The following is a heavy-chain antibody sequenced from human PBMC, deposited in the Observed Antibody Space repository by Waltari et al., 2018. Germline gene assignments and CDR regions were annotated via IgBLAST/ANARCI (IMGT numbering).Heavy chain of an antibody. J-gene: IGHJ4*02. CDR3: ARVSLDIVGATD. V-gene: IGHV4-38-2*02. Sequence: QVQLQESGPGLVKPSETLSLTCTVSGYSISSGYYWGWIRQPPGKGLEWIGSIYHSGTTYYNPSLKSRVTISVDTSKNQFSLKLSSVTAADTAVYYCARVSLDIVGATDWGQGTLVTVSS. CDR1: GYSISSGYY. D-gene: IGHD1-26*01. CDR2: IYHSGTT.